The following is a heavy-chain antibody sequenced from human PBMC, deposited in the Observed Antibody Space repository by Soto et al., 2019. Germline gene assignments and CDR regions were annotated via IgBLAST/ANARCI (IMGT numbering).Heavy chain of an antibody. D-gene: IGHD3-10*01. CDR2: IYYSGST. CDR3: ARAYYGSGISIYYYYYGMEV. Sequence: SETLSLTCTVSGGSISSGGYYCICIRQHPGPGLEWIGYIYYSGSTYYNPSLKSRVTISVDTSKNQFSLKLSSVTAADTAVYYCARAYYGSGISIYYYYYGMEVWGQGTTVTVS. V-gene: IGHV4-31*03. CDR1: GGSISSGGYY. J-gene: IGHJ6*02.